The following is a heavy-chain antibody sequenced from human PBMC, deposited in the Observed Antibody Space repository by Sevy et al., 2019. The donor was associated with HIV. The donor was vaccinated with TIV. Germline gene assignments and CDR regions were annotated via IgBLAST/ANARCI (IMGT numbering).Heavy chain of an antibody. CDR2: ISGYNGKT. Sequence: GESLKISCKASGYTFTSYGISWVRQAPGQGLEWVGWISGYNGKTNYAPKIRGRVTMTADTSTMTAYMELRSLRSDDTAVYYCGRPPANGYNYALGYWGQGTLVTVSS. CDR3: GRPPANGYNYALGY. V-gene: IGHV1-18*01. J-gene: IGHJ4*02. D-gene: IGHD1-1*01. CDR1: GYTFTSYG.